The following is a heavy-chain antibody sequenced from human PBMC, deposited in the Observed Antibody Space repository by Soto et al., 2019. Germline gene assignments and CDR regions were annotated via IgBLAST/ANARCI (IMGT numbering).Heavy chain of an antibody. CDR1: GGSISSGGYS. CDR3: ARGTDIVATDGLDP. CDR2: IYHSGST. Sequence: SETLSLTCAVSGGSISSGGYSWSWIRQPPGMGLEWIGHIYHSGSTHYNPSLESRVTMSVDRSKNQFSLKLSSVTAADTAVYYCARGTDIVATDGLDPWGQGTLVTVSS. J-gene: IGHJ5*02. D-gene: IGHD5-12*01. V-gene: IGHV4-30-2*01.